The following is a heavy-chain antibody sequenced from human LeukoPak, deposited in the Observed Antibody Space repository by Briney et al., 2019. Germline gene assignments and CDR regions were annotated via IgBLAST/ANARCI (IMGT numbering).Heavy chain of an antibody. CDR2: IYYTAST. J-gene: IGHJ3*02. D-gene: IGHD1-26*01. V-gene: IGHV4-59*01. Sequence: SETLSLTCTVSGGSIRSYYWSWLRQPPGKGLEGIGYIYYTASTNYNPSLKSRVTISVDTSKNQFSLKLSSVTAADTAVYYCARSTLVGGPFDIWGQGTMVTVSS. CDR1: GGSIRSYY. CDR3: ARSTLVGGPFDI.